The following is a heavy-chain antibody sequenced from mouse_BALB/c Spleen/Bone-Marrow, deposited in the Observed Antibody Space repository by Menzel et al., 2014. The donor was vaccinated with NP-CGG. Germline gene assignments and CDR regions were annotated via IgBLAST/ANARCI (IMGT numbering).Heavy chain of an antibody. J-gene: IGHJ4*01. D-gene: IGHD2-14*01. V-gene: IGHV3-5*02. CDR3: ARDRYGYAMDY. Sequence: EVQLVESGPGLVKPSQTVSLTCTVTDISITTGNYRWSWIRQFPGNKLEWIGYMYYSGTITYNPSLTSRTTITRDTSKNQVFLEMNSLTAEDTATYFCARDRYGYAMDYWGQGTSVTVSS. CDR1: DISITTGNYR. CDR2: MYYSGTI.